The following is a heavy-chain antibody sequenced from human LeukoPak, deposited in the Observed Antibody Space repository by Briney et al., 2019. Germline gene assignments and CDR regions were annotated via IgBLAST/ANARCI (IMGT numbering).Heavy chain of an antibody. Sequence: SETLSLTCTVSGGSISSGDYYWSWIRQPPGKGLEWIAYMYYSGSTYYNPSLKSRVTMSADTSKNQLSLKLSSVTAADTAVYYCAGGDIVTPYGMDVWGQGTTVTVSS. CDR1: GGSISSGDYY. J-gene: IGHJ6*02. D-gene: IGHD5-12*01. CDR3: AGGDIVTPYGMDV. V-gene: IGHV4-30-4*01. CDR2: MYYSGST.